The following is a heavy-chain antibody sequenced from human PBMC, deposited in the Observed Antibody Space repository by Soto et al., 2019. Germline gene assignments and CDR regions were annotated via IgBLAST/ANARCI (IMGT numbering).Heavy chain of an antibody. CDR3: AKDISGMFFSYMDV. CDR2: ISWDTGRA. CDR1: GFTFHNHG. V-gene: IGHV3-9*01. Sequence: PGGSLRLSCAVSGFTFHNHGMHWVRQVRGKGLEWVAGISWDTGRAAYADSVKGRFLIYRDNAKNSLYLQMNSLRTEDTALYYCAKDISGMFFSYMDVWGQGTTVTVSS. D-gene: IGHD1-1*01. J-gene: IGHJ6*02.